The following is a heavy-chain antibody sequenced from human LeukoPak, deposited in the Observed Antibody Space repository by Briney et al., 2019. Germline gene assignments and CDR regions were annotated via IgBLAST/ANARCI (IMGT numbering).Heavy chain of an antibody. CDR3: AREGELTYYYDSSGYYSDY. Sequence: ASVKVSCKASGYTFTSNGISWVRQAPGQGLEWMGWISAYNGNTNYAQKLQGRVTMTTDTSTSTAYMELRSLRSDDTAVYYCAREGELTYYYDSSGYYSDYWGQGTLVTVSS. J-gene: IGHJ4*02. CDR1: GYTFTSNG. V-gene: IGHV1-18*01. CDR2: ISAYNGNT. D-gene: IGHD3-22*01.